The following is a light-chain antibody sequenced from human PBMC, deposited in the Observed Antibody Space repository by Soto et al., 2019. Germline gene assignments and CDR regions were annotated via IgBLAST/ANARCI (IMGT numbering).Light chain of an antibody. CDR3: SSYTSSSTDV. Sequence: QSALTQPASVSGSPGQSITISCSGTSSDVGGYDYVSWYQHRPGKAPKLTIYEVSNRPSGVSNRFSGSKSGNTASLTISGLQAEDEAEYYCSSYTSSSTDVFGTGTKVTVL. CDR2: EVS. V-gene: IGLV2-14*01. J-gene: IGLJ1*01. CDR1: SSDVGGYDY.